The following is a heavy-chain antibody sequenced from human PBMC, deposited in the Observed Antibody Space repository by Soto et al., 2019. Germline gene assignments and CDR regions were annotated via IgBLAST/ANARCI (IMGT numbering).Heavy chain of an antibody. CDR1: GYTFTSYG. J-gene: IGHJ4*02. D-gene: IGHD6-13*01. CDR3: ARDVAAAGGEYDY. CDR2: INAYNGDT. Sequence: QVQLVQSGAEVKNPGASVKVSCKASGYTFTSYGIGWVRQAPGQGLEWMGWINAYNGDTNYAQKVQARVTMTTDTSTSTASMEVRSLRSDDTAVYYCARDVAAAGGEYDYWGQGTLVTVSS. V-gene: IGHV1-18*01.